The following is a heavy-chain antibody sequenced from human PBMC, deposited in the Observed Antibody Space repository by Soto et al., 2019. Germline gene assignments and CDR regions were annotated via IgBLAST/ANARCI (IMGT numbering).Heavy chain of an antibody. J-gene: IGHJ3*02. CDR1: GGTFSSYS. CDR2: IIPIFGTA. Sequence: SVKVSCKASGGTFSSYSISWVRQAPGQGLEWMGGIIPIFGTANYAQKFQGRVTITADESTSTAYMELSSLRSEDTAVYYCARERVLMVYANSRGAFDIWGQGTMVTVSS. CDR3: ARERVLMVYANSRGAFDI. D-gene: IGHD2-8*01. V-gene: IGHV1-69*13.